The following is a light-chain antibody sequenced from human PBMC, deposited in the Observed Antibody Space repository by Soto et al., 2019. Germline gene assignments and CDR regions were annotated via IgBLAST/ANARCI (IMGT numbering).Light chain of an antibody. CDR2: GNT. J-gene: IGLJ1*01. CDR1: SSDVGSYDY. Sequence: QSALTQPASVSGSPGQSITISCTGTSSDVGSYDYVSWYQQHPGTAPKLLIYGNTNRPSGVPDRFSGSRSGTSASLAITGLQAEDDGDYYCQSYDSSLSGSSVFGTGTRSPS. CDR3: QSYDSSLSGSSV. V-gene: IGLV1-40*01.